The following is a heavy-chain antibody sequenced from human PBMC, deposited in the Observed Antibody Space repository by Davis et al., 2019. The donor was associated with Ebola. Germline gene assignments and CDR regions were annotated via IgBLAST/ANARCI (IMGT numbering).Heavy chain of an antibody. CDR1: GFTFSGSA. CDR2: IWYDGSNK. J-gene: IGHJ1*01. D-gene: IGHD3-22*01. V-gene: IGHV3-33*06. Sequence: GESLKISCAASGFTFSGSAMHWVRQAPGKGLEWVAVIWYDGSNKYYADSVKGRFTISRDNSKNTLYLQMNSLRAEETAVYYCGKGERVVVIILDWGQGTLVTVSS. CDR3: GKGERVVVIILD.